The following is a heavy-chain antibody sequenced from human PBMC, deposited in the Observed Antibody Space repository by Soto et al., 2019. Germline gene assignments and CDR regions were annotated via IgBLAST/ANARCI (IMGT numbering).Heavy chain of an antibody. J-gene: IGHJ1*01. V-gene: IGHV3-30*03. CDR1: GFTFSSYG. Sequence: LRLSCAASGFTFSSYGMHWVRQAPGKGLEWVAVISYDGSNKYYADSVKGRFTISRDNSKNTLYLQMNSLRAEDTAVYYCASPEASMIVVGGFQHWGQGTLVTVSS. CDR3: ASPEASMIVVGGFQH. D-gene: IGHD3-22*01. CDR2: ISYDGSNK.